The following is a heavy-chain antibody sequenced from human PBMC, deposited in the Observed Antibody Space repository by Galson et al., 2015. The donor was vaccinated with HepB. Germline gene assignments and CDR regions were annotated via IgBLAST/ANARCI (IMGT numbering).Heavy chain of an antibody. CDR1: GGSFSGYY. D-gene: IGHD6-13*01. CDR2: INHSGST. J-gene: IGHJ4*02. CDR3: ARGGWYGIAAAGLFDY. Sequence: ETLSLTCAVYGGSFSGYYWSWIRQPPGKGLEWIGEINHSGSTNYNPSLKSRVTISVDTSKNQFSLKLSSVTAADTAVYYCARGGWYGIAAAGLFDYWGQGTLVTVSS. V-gene: IGHV4-34*01.